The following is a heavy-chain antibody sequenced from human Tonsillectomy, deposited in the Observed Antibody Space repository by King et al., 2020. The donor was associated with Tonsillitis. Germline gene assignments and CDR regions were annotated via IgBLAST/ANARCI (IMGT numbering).Heavy chain of an antibody. CDR3: ARGYRCSDGSCYLTIDY. D-gene: IGHD2-15*01. CDR2: INSDGSST. J-gene: IGHJ4*02. V-gene: IGHV3-74*01. Sequence: VQLVESGGGLVQPGGSLRLSCAASGFTFSGYWMHWVRQTPGKGLVWVSRINSDGSSTNYADSVKGRFTISRDNAKNTLYLQMNSLRAEDTAVYYCARGYRCSDGSCYLTIDYWGQGTLVTVSS. CDR1: GFTFSGYW.